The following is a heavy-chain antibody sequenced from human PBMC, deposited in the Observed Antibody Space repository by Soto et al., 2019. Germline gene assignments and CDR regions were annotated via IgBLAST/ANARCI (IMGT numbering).Heavy chain of an antibody. CDR3: ARRSGDYGDYGLSLDY. V-gene: IGHV1-18*01. Sequence: QVQLVQSGAEVKKPGASVKVSCKASGYVFTGYGINWVRQAPGQGLEWMGWIHAYNGNTNYAQKFQGRVTMTTDASTSTAYLELSSLRSDDTAVYYCARRSGDYGDYGLSLDYWGQGTLVTVSS. J-gene: IGHJ4*02. CDR2: IHAYNGNT. CDR1: GYVFTGYG. D-gene: IGHD4-17*01.